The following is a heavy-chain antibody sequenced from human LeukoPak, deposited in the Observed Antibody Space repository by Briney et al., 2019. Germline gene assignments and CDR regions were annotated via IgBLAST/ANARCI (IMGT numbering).Heavy chain of an antibody. CDR2: INQDGSEK. CDR3: TSVDYDSSGNYPVY. J-gene: IGHJ4*02. Sequence: PGGSLRLSCAASGFTFNIYWMSWVRQAPGKGLEWVANINQDGSEKYYVDSVKGRFTISRDNAKNSLYLQMNSLRAEDTAVYYCTSVDYDSSGNYPVYWGQGTLVTVSS. V-gene: IGHV3-7*01. D-gene: IGHD3-22*01. CDR1: GFTFNIYW.